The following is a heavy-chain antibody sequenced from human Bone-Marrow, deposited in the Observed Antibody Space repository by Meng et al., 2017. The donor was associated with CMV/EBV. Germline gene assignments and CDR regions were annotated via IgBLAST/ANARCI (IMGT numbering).Heavy chain of an antibody. D-gene: IGHD3-16*01. CDR2: ISSSGSTI. Sequence: GESLKISCAASGFNFSSDAMHWVRQAPGKGLEWVSYISSSGSTIYYADSVKGRFTISRDNAKNSLYLQMNSLRAEDTAVYYCAREPTYYDYVWGKSPPPYYFDYWGQGTLVTVSS. CDR3: AREPTYYDYVWGKSPPPYYFDY. CDR1: GFNFSSDA. J-gene: IGHJ4*02. V-gene: IGHV3-48*03.